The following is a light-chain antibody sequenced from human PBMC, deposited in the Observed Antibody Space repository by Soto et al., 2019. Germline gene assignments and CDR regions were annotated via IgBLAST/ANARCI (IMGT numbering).Light chain of an antibody. V-gene: IGLV2-14*03. CDR3: TSYTSSITYV. CDR2: DVT. Sequence: QSVLTQPASVSGSPGQSITISCTGTSSDVGGYNFVSWYQHHPGKAPKLIIYDVTNRLSGISNRFSGSKSGNTASLTISGLQAEDEADYYCTSYTSSITYVFGTGTKVTVL. J-gene: IGLJ1*01. CDR1: SSDVGGYNF.